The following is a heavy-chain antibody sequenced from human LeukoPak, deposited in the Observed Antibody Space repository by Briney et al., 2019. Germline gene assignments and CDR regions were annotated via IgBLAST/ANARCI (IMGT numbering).Heavy chain of an antibody. CDR2: IYPSDSDT. CDR3: ARLYGDADY. CDR1: GYRSTTYW. J-gene: IGHJ4*02. V-gene: IGHV5-51*01. Sequence: GESLKISCKGSGYRSTTYWISWVRQMPGKGLEWMGIIYPSDSDTRYSPSFQGQVTISADKSISTAYLQWNSLKASDTAMYYCARLYGDADYWGQGTLVTVSS. D-gene: IGHD4-17*01.